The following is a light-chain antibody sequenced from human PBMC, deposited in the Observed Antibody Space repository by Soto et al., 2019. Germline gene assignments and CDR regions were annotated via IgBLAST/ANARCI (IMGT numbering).Light chain of an antibody. CDR3: QQRYSTPRT. Sequence: DIQMTESPSSLSASVGYTVTITCRASQSISSYLNWYQQKPGKAPKILIYAASSLQSGVPSRFSGSGSGTDFTLTISSLKHEDVATYYCQQRYSTPRTFGQGTKVDIK. CDR1: QSISSY. V-gene: IGKV1-39*01. CDR2: AAS. J-gene: IGKJ1*01.